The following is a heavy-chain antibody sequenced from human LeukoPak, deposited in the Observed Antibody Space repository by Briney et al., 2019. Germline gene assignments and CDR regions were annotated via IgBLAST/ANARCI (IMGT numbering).Heavy chain of an antibody. D-gene: IGHD1-26*01. CDR3: ARDGVGAPYYYYYYMDV. CDR1: GFTVSSNY. CDR2: IYDGGFT. V-gene: IGHV3-66*01. J-gene: IGHJ6*03. Sequence: GGSLRLSCAASGFTVSSNYMAWVRQAPGKGLEWVSVIYDGGFTDYTDSVKGRFTISRDNPKSTLYLQMNTLRAEDTAVYYCARDGVGAPYYYYYYMDVWGKGTTVTVSS.